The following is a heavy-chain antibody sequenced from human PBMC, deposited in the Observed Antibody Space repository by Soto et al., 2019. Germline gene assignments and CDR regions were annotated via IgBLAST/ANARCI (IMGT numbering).Heavy chain of an antibody. V-gene: IGHV1-18*01. CDR3: ARDQGITTFSVYSMYYYGMDG. J-gene: IGHJ6*02. CDR2: ISTDNCNT. D-gene: IGHD1-1*01. CDR1: GYTFTSSG. Sequence: QVQLVQSGAEVKKPGASVKVSCKASGYTFTSSGISWVRQAPGQGLEWLGWISTDNCNTNYARHLQGRVSLTTDTSTSKAYMDLRNLRSDDTAVYYCARDQGITTFSVYSMYYYGMDGWGQGTTVTVSS.